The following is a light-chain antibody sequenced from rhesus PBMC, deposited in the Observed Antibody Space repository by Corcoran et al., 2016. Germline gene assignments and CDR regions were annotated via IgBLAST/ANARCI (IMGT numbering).Light chain of an antibody. Sequence: DIVMTQTPLSLPVTPGEPASISCRSSQSLLHSNGHTYLFWYLQKPGQSPQLLIYSGSNRAPGVPDMLMGSGSGTDFKLKISRVEAEDVGIYYCLQDIQFPTFGQGTKVEIK. V-gene: IGKV2-72*02. CDR3: LQDIQFPT. CDR2: SGS. J-gene: IGKJ2*01. CDR1: QSLLHSNGHTY.